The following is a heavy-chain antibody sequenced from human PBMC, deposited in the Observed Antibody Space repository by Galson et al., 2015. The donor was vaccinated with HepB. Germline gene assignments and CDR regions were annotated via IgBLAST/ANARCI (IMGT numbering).Heavy chain of an antibody. CDR3: AADLSYDSSGRRPAAIDY. CDR1: GFTFTSSA. V-gene: IGHV1-58*01. D-gene: IGHD3-22*01. CDR2: IVVGSGNT. J-gene: IGHJ4*02. Sequence: SVKVSCKASGFTFTSSAVQWVRQARGQRLEWIGWIVVGSGNTNYAQKFQERVTITRDMSTSTAYMELSSLRSEDTAVYYCAADLSYDSSGRRPAAIDYWGQGTLVTVSS.